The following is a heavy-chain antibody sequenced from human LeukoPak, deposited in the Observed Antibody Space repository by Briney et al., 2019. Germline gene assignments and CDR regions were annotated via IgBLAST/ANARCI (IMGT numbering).Heavy chain of an antibody. J-gene: IGHJ6*02. V-gene: IGHV1-24*01. CDR3: ATDPGEIVPAAKGPRGDYCYGMDV. CDR2: FDPEGGET. Sequence: ASVKVSCKVSGYTLTELSMHWVRQAPGKGLEWMGGFDPEGGETIYAQKFQGRVTMTEDTSTDTAYMELNSLRSDDTAVYYCATDPGEIVPAAKGPRGDYCYGMDVWGQGTTVTVSS. D-gene: IGHD2-2*01. CDR1: GYTLTELS.